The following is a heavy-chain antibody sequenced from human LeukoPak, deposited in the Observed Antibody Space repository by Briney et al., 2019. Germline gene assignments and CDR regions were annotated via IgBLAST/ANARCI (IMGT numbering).Heavy chain of an antibody. D-gene: IGHD6-13*01. CDR3: ARAKYSGSWTDY. Sequence: SETLSLTCAVYSGSFSGYYWSWIRQPPGKGLEWIGEINHSGSTEYNPSLKSRVTISVDTSKNQFSLKLSSVTAADTAVYYCARAKYSGSWTDYWGQGTLVTVSS. CDR1: SGSFSGYY. CDR2: INHSGST. V-gene: IGHV4-34*01. J-gene: IGHJ4*02.